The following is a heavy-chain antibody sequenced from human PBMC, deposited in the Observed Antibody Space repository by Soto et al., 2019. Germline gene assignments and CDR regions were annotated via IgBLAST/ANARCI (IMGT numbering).Heavy chain of an antibody. D-gene: IGHD2-2*01. V-gene: IGHV1-18*01. CDR1: GCTFYSYC. J-gene: IGHJ4*02. CDR3: ARDSRYCSSTSCSKKPDY. CDR2: ISAYNGNT. Sequence: GAPMKVSRKASGCTFYSYCFSWVRQAPGQGVEWMGWISAYNGNTNYAQKLQGRVTMTTDTSTSTAYMELRSLRSDDTAVYYCARDSRYCSSTSCSKKPDYWGQGTLVTVSS.